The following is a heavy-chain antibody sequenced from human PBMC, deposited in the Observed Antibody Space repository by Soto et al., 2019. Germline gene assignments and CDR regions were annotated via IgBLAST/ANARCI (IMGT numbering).Heavy chain of an antibody. V-gene: IGHV1-3*01. Sequence: QVQVLQSGAEVKKPGASVKVSCKASEYTFTSYTMHWVRQAPGQRLEWMGWINGGNGNTKYSQKFQGRVTITRDTSASTAYMELSSLRSDDTAVYYCAAGTDTAMEQGADYWGRGTLVTVSS. CDR1: EYTFTSYT. CDR3: AAGTDTAMEQGADY. J-gene: IGHJ4*02. D-gene: IGHD5-18*01. CDR2: INGGNGNT.